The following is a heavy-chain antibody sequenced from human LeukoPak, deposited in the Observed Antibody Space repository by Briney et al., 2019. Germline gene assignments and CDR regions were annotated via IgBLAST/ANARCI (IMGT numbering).Heavy chain of an antibody. CDR3: ARDGGAAGTAFDY. Sequence: PSQTLSLTCTVSGGSISSGDYFWSWIRQHPGKGLEWIGYIYYSGSTYYNPSLKSRVAISVDTSKNQFSLTVSSVTAADTAVYYCARDGGAAGTAFDYWGQGTLVTVSS. CDR1: GGSISSGDYF. J-gene: IGHJ4*02. D-gene: IGHD6-13*01. CDR2: IYYSGST. V-gene: IGHV4-31*03.